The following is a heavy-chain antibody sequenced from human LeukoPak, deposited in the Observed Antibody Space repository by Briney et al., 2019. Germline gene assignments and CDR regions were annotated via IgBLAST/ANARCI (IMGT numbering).Heavy chain of an antibody. CDR2: IYPRDSDT. CDR3: ARHSDVIGAI. J-gene: IGHJ4*02. D-gene: IGHD3-10*01. Sequence: GESLKISCKASGYPFTHQWIGWVRQKSGSGLEWMGIIYPRDSDTIYSPSFQGHVTISADTSINTAYLEWSRLEASATGIYYCARHSDVIGAIWGQGTLVTVSS. CDR1: GYPFTHQW. V-gene: IGHV5-51*01.